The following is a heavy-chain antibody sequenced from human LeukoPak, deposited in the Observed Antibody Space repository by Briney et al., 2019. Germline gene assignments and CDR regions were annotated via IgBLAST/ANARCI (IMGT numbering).Heavy chain of an antibody. V-gene: IGHV4-39*01. CDR1: GGSISSSTYY. Sequence: SETLSLTCNVSGGSISSSTYYWGWIRQPPGKGLEWIGSIYNSGSTYYNPSLKSRVTIAVDTSKNQFSLKLSSVTAADTAVYYCVRGSTLRHYQYWGQGTLVTVSS. CDR2: IYNSGST. D-gene: IGHD3-16*01. J-gene: IGHJ4*02. CDR3: VRGSTLRHYQY.